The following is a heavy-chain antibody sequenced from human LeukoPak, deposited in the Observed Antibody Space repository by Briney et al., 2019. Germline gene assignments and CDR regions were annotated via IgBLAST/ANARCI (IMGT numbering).Heavy chain of an antibody. Sequence: GGSLRLSCAASGFTFSSYSMNWVRQAPGNGLEWVSSIISSSSYIYYADSVKGRFTISRDNAKNSLYLQMNSLRAEDTAVYYCARSGAGGGAFDIWGQGTMVTVSS. CDR1: GFTFSSYS. J-gene: IGHJ3*02. CDR3: ARSGAGGGAFDI. V-gene: IGHV3-21*01. CDR2: IISSSSYI. D-gene: IGHD3-10*01.